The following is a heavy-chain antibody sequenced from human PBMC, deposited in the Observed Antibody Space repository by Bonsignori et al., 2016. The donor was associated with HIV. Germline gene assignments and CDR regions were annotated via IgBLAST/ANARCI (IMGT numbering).Heavy chain of an antibody. CDR2: IGHDGRNK. D-gene: IGHD6-13*01. CDR3: AKAAAAGTGLYYYYMDV. V-gene: IGHV3-30*02. J-gene: IGHJ6*03. Sequence: VRQAPGKGLEWVAFIGHDGRNKYYADSVKGRFTVSRDTSEHTLYLQMNNLRGEDTALYYCAKAAAAGTGLYYYYMDVWGKGTTVTVSS.